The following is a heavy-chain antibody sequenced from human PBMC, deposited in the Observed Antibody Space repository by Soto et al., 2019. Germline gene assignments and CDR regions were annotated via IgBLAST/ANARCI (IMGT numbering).Heavy chain of an antibody. CDR2: ISSSSSYI. V-gene: IGHV3-21*01. D-gene: IGHD3-10*01. Sequence: GGSPRLSCAASGFTFNTYSMNWVRQAPGKGLEWVSSISSSSSYIYYTDSVKGRFTISRDNAKNSLYLQMNSLRAEDTAVYYCASLSRFALDYWGQGTLVTVSS. J-gene: IGHJ4*02. CDR3: ASLSRFALDY. CDR1: GFTFNTYS.